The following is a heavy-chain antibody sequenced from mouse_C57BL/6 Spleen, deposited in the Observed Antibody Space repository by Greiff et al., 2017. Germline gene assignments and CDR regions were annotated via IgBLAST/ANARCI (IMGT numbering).Heavy chain of an antibody. CDR3: TSYDGYYKGDAMDY. CDR1: GFTFSDAW. V-gene: IGHV6-6*01. Sequence: EVKVEESGGGLVQPGGSMKLSCAASGFTFSDAWMDWVRQSPEKGLEWVAEIRNKANNHATYYAESVKGRFTISRDDSKSSVYLQMNSLRAEDTGIYYCTSYDGYYKGDAMDYWGQGTSVTVSS. J-gene: IGHJ4*01. CDR2: IRNKANNHAT. D-gene: IGHD2-3*01.